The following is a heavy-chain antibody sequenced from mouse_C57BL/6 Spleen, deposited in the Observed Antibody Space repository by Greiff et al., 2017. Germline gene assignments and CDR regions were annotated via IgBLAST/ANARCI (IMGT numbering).Heavy chain of an antibody. CDR1: GYSFTGYY. J-gene: IGHJ4*01. Sequence: EVQLQQSGPELVKPGASVKISCKASGYSFTGYYMNWVKQSPEKSLEWIGEINPSTGGTTYNQKFKAKATLTVDKSSSTAYMQLKSLTSEDSAVYYCARSSPGRGYYAMDYWGQGTSVTVSS. D-gene: IGHD1-1*01. V-gene: IGHV1-42*01. CDR3: ARSSPGRGYYAMDY. CDR2: INPSTGGT.